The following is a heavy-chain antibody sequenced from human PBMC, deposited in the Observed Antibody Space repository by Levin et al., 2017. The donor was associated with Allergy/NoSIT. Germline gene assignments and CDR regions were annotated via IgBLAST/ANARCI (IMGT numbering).Heavy chain of an antibody. J-gene: IGHJ2*01. D-gene: IGHD6-13*01. V-gene: IGHV1-46*01. CDR2: INPSGGIT. Sequence: AASVKVSCEASGYTFTSYYMHWVRQAPGQGLEWMGIINPSGGITNYAQRFQGRVTMTRDTSTSTVYMELSSLRSEDTAVYYCARVGSSWYSNWYFDLWGRGTLVTVSS. CDR1: GYTFTSYY. CDR3: ARVGSSWYSNWYFDL.